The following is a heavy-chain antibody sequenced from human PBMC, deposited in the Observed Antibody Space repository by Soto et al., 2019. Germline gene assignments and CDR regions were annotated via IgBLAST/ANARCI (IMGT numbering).Heavy chain of an antibody. D-gene: IGHD3-22*01. CDR1: GFTFSNYA. Sequence: GGSLGVTCSSSGFTFSNYAMSRVRRSPRKGLDWVLVVSSTGTSPYYAGSVQGRFTISIDNAKNMFYLQMKSLRAEDTAIYYCAKPRTSGGYSYVEAFDVWGQGTMVTVSS. CDR2: VSSTGTSP. V-gene: IGHV3-23*01. J-gene: IGHJ3*01. CDR3: AKPRTSGGYSYVEAFDV.